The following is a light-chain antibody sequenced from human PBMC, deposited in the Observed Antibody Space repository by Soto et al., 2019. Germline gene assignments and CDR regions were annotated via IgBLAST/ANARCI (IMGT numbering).Light chain of an antibody. Sequence: ESVFTYAPGALSKSLGERATLSCRASQSVSLNYVAWYQQQFGQAPRLLIYGASSRAAGIPDRFSGSGSGTDFTLTISRLEPEDFAVYYCQQYGGILPHTFGQGTKVDIK. CDR3: QQYGGILPHT. V-gene: IGKV3-20*01. J-gene: IGKJ2*01. CDR1: QSVSLNY. CDR2: GAS.